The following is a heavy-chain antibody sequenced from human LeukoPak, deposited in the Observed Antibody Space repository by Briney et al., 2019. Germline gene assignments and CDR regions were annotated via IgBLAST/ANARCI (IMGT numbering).Heavy chain of an antibody. V-gene: IGHV1-2*02. Sequence: ASVKVSCKASGYTFTSYYMHWVRQAPGQGLEWMGWINPNSGGTNYAQKFQGRVTMTRDTSISTAYMELSRLRSDDTAVYYCARAPRGAARPPSNYFDYWGQGTLVTVSS. D-gene: IGHD6-6*01. J-gene: IGHJ4*02. CDR3: ARAPRGAARPPSNYFDY. CDR2: INPNSGGT. CDR1: GYTFTSYY.